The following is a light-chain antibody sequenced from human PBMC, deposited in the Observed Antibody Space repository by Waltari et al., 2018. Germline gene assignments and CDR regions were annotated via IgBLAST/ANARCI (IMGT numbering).Light chain of an antibody. Sequence: EVVLTQYPGTPYLSPGDRAIISCRASQSVGSYLAWYQQKPGHAPRLLIYDVSNRATGIPARFSGSGSGTDFTLTISSLEPEDFAVYYCQQRDNWPLTFGGGTKVEIK. CDR3: QQRDNWPLT. CDR1: QSVGSY. CDR2: DVS. V-gene: IGKV3-11*01. J-gene: IGKJ4*01.